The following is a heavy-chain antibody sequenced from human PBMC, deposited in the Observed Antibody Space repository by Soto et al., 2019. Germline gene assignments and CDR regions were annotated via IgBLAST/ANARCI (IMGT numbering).Heavy chain of an antibody. CDR1: GGSILNGGHY. CDR3: ARDNYGGRLDF. J-gene: IGHJ4*02. D-gene: IGHD4-17*01. Sequence: SETLSLTCTVSGGSILNGGHYWTWIRQHPGKGLEWIGRIFFSGNTHYNPALKSRLTFSLDTAKNQFSLKLTSLTAADTAIYFCARDNYGGRLDFWGPGTLVTVSS. V-gene: IGHV4-31*03. CDR2: IFFSGNT.